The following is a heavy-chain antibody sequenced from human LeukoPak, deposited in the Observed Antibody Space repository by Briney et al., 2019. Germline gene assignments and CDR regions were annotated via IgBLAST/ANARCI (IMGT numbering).Heavy chain of an antibody. CDR3: AGHPYYYDSSGFNWFDP. V-gene: IGHV1-69*13. CDR2: IIPIFGTA. J-gene: IGHJ5*02. Sequence: ASVKVSCKASGGTFSSYAISWVRQAPGQGLEWMGGIIPIFGTANYAQKFQGRVTITADESTSTAYMELSSLRSEGTAVYYCAGHPYYYDSSGFNWFDPWAREPWSPSPQ. D-gene: IGHD3-22*01. CDR1: GGTFSSYA.